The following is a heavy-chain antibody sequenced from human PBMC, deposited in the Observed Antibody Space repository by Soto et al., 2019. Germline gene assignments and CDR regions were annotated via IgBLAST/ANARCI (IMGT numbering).Heavy chain of an antibody. J-gene: IGHJ6*03. CDR1: GFTFSGSA. V-gene: IGHV3-73*01. CDR2: IRSKANSYAT. CDR3: TRPTSIYYGSGSPRDFYYYMDV. Sequence: GGSLRLSCAASGFTFSGSAMHWVRQASGKGLEWVGRIRSKANSYATAYAASVKGRFTISRDDSKNTAYLQMNSLKTEDTAVYYCTRPTSIYYGSGSPRDFYYYMDVWGKGTTVTVSS. D-gene: IGHD3-10*01.